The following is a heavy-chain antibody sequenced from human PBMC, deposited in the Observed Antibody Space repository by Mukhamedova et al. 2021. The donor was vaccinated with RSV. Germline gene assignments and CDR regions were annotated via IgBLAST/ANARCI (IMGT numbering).Heavy chain of an antibody. J-gene: IGHJ3*02. CDR3: ARAYITIFGVSDAFDI. V-gene: IGHV3-33*01. D-gene: IGHD3-3*01. Sequence: YADSVKGRFTISRDNSKNTLYLQMNSLRAEDTAVYYCARAYITIFGVSDAFDIWGQGTMVTVSS.